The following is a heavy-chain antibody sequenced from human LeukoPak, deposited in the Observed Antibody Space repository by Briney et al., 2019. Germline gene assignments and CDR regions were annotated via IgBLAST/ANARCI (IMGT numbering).Heavy chain of an antibody. D-gene: IGHD6-13*01. CDR3: ARGPAAGDNWFDP. J-gene: IGHJ5*02. CDR2: IYYSGST. CDR1: GGSISSYY. V-gene: IGHV4-59*12. Sequence: SETLSLTCTVSGGSISSYYWSWIRQPPGKGLEWIGYIYYSGSTYYNPSLKSRVTISVDRPKNQFSLKLSSVTAADTAVYYCARGPAAGDNWFDPWGQGTLVTVSS.